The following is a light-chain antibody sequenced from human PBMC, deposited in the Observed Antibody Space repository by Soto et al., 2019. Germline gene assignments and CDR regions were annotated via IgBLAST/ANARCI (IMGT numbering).Light chain of an antibody. CDR3: QQYNKWPQT. CDR1: QSVSSN. Sequence: EIVLTQSPATLSLSPGERATLSCGASQSVSSNLAWYQQKPGQAPRLLIYGASTRATGIPARFSGSGSGTEFTLTISSLQSEDFAIYYCQQYNKWPQTFGQGTKVDIK. CDR2: GAS. J-gene: IGKJ1*01. V-gene: IGKV3-15*01.